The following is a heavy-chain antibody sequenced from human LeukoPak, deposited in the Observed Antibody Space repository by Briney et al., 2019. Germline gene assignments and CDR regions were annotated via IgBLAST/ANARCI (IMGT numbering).Heavy chain of an antibody. J-gene: IGHJ6*03. V-gene: IGHV1-2*02. Sequence: GASVKVSCKASGYTFTGYYMHWVRQAPGQGLEWMGWINPNSGGTNYAQKFQGRVTMTRNTSISTAYMELSSLRSEDTAVYYCARGGLYCSSASCYRYMDVWGKGTTVTISS. CDR3: ARGGLYCSSASCYRYMDV. CDR1: GYTFTGYY. CDR2: INPNSGGT. D-gene: IGHD2-2*01.